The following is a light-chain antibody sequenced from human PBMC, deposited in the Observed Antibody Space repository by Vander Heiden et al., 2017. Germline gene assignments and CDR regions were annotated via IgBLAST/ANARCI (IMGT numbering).Light chain of an antibody. Sequence: AFHMTQSPSSLSASVGDRVTITCRASQGIRNDVGWYQQKPGKAPKLLIHAASSLQSGVPSRFSGSASGTDFTLTISSLQPEDFATYYCLQDYNDPRTFGQGTKVEIK. CDR1: QGIRND. CDR3: LQDYNDPRT. CDR2: AAS. V-gene: IGKV1-6*01. J-gene: IGKJ1*01.